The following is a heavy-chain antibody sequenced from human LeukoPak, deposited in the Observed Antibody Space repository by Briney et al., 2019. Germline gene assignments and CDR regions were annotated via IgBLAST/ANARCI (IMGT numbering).Heavy chain of an antibody. V-gene: IGHV1-2*02. CDR3: ARRNYYYGSGSLDY. CDR1: GYTFTGYY. CDR2: IHPNSGGT. J-gene: IGHJ4*02. Sequence: ASVKVSCKASGYTFTGYYMHWVRQAPGQGLEWMGWIHPNSGGTNYAQKFQGRVTMTRDTSISTAYMELSRLRSDDTAVYYCARRNYYYGSGSLDYWGQGTLVTVSS. D-gene: IGHD3-10*01.